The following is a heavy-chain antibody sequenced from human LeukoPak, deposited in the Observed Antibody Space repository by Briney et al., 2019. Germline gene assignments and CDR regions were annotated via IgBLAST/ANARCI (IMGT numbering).Heavy chain of an antibody. J-gene: IGHJ6*03. CDR1: GFTFSSYG. Sequence: GGSLRLSCAASGFTFSSYGMHWVRQAPGKGLEWVAFIRHDGNHKNCADSVKGRFTISRDNSKNTLSLQMNSLRAEDTAVYYCAKDKNDYRYYYYMDGWGKGTTVTVSS. D-gene: IGHD4-11*01. CDR2: IRHDGNHK. V-gene: IGHV3-30*02. CDR3: AKDKNDYRYYYYMDG.